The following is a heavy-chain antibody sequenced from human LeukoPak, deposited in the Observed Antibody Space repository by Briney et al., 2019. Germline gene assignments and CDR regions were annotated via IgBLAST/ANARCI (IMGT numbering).Heavy chain of an antibody. D-gene: IGHD5/OR15-5a*01. Sequence: PGGSLRLSCEASGFTFSNFWMHWVRQAPGKGLVWVSRINSDGSAANYADYVRGRFTISRDNAKNTLYLQMHSLTVEDTAVYYCARDLHVWGKGTTVTISS. CDR3: ARDLHV. CDR1: GFTFSNFW. CDR2: INSDGSAA. V-gene: IGHV3-74*01. J-gene: IGHJ6*04.